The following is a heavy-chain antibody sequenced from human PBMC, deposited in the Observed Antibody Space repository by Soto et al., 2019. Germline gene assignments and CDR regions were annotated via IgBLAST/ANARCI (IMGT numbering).Heavy chain of an antibody. CDR1: GFTFDDYA. CDR2: ISWNSGSK. D-gene: IGHD3-10*01. V-gene: IGHV3-9*01. Sequence: EVQLVESGGGLVQPGRSLRLSCAASGFTFDDYAMHWVRQAPGKGLEWVSGISWNSGSKGYADSVKGRFTISRDNAKNSLYLQMNSLRAEDTALYYCAKTHYYGSGSLGYFDYWGQGTLVTVSS. J-gene: IGHJ4*02. CDR3: AKTHYYGSGSLGYFDY.